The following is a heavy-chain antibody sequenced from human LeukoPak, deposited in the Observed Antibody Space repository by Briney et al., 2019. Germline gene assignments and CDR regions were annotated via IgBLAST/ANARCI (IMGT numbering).Heavy chain of an antibody. V-gene: IGHV3-66*01. CDR3: ARVEWRFRGFDY. D-gene: IGHD3-3*01. Sequence: PGGSPRLSCAASAFTVSNNYMSWVRQAPGKGLEWVLIIYGGGSTYYADSLKGRFTISRDNSKNTLYLQMNSLRAEDTAVYYCARVEWRFRGFDYWGQGTLVTVPS. CDR2: IYGGGST. J-gene: IGHJ4*02. CDR1: AFTVSNNY.